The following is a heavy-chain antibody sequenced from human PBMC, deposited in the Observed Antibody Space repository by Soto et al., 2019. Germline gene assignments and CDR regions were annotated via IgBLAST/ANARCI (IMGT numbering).Heavy chain of an antibody. D-gene: IGHD1-26*01. CDR1: GDTFSTFW. CDR2: IFPGDSNT. CDR3: EKRTNKVGAPFDS. Sequence: PGESLKISCKDFGDTFSTFWIAWVREMPGKGLEWIGTIFPGDSNTIYNPSFEGQVAISVDKSASTAYLQWSSLKASDTAMYYCEKRTNKVGAPFDSWGQGTLVTVSS. J-gene: IGHJ4*02. V-gene: IGHV5-51*01.